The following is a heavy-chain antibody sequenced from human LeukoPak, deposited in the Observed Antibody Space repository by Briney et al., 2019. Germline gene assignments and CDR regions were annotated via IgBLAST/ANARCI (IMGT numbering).Heavy chain of an antibody. Sequence: SVKVSCKASGGTFSSYAISWVRQAPGQGLEWMGGIIPIFGTANYAQKFQGRVTITTDESTSTAYMELSSLRSEDTAVYYCARGEDGYNLSPDYWGQGTLVTVSS. J-gene: IGHJ4*02. D-gene: IGHD5-24*01. CDR1: GGTFSSYA. CDR3: ARGEDGYNLSPDY. CDR2: IIPIFGTA. V-gene: IGHV1-69*05.